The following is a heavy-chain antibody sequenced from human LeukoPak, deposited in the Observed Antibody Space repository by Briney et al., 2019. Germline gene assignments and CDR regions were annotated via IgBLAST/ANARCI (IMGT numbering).Heavy chain of an antibody. CDR3: AREGDYGDYPIDY. Sequence: GGSLRLSCAASGFTFSDYYMSWIRQAPGKGLEWVSYISSSGSTIYYADSVKGRFTISRDNAKNSLYLQMNSLRAGDTAVYYCAREGDYGDYPIDYWGQGTLVTVSS. CDR2: ISSSGSTI. V-gene: IGHV3-11*01. D-gene: IGHD4-17*01. J-gene: IGHJ4*02. CDR1: GFTFSDYY.